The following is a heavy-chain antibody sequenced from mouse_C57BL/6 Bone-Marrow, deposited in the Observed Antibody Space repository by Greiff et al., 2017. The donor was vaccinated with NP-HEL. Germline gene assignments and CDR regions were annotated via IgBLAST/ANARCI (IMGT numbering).Heavy chain of an antibody. J-gene: IGHJ3*01. CDR2: IDPENGDT. V-gene: IGHV14-4*01. CDR1: GFNIKDDY. Sequence: EVQLQQSGAELVRPGASVKLSCTASGFNIKDDYMHWVKQRPEQGLEWIGWIDPENGDTEYASKFQGKATITADTSSNSAYLQLSSLTSEDTAVYYCTLYFPFAYWGQGTLVTVSA. CDR3: TLYFPFAY. D-gene: IGHD2-1*01.